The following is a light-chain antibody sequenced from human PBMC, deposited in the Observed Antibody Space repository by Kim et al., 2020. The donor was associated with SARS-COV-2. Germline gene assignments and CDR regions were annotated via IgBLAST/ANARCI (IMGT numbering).Light chain of an antibody. CDR1: QDITKY. Sequence: DIQMTQSPSSLSASVGDRVTITCQASQDITKYLSWHQQKPGKAPNLLIYDASNLDTGVPSRFSGGGSGTDFTFTISSLQPEDAATYYCQQYDNLPLTFGGGTKVDIK. V-gene: IGKV1-33*01. J-gene: IGKJ4*01. CDR2: DAS. CDR3: QQYDNLPLT.